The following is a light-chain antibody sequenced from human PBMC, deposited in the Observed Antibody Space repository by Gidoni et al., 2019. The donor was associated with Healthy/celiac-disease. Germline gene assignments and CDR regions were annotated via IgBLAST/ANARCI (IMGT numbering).Light chain of an antibody. CDR3: QQYGSSPPWT. CDR2: GAS. Sequence: EIVLTQSPGTLSLSPGERATLSCRASPSVSSSYLAWYQQKPGQAPRLLIYGASSRATGIPERVSGSRAGTDFTLTISRLEPEDVAVYYCQQYGSSPPWTFXXXTKVEIK. CDR1: PSVSSSY. J-gene: IGKJ1*01. V-gene: IGKV3-20*01.